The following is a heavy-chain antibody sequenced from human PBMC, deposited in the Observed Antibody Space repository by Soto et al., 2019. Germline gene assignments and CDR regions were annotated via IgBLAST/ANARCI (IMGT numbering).Heavy chain of an antibody. J-gene: IGHJ6*02. CDR1: GGSVSSGSYY. V-gene: IGHV4-61*01. D-gene: IGHD4-17*01. CDR2: IYYSGST. Sequence: WETLSLTCTVSGGSVSSGSYYWSWIRQPPGKGLEWIGYIYYSGSTNYNPSLKSRVTISVDTSKNQFSLKLSSVTAADTAVYYCARNYGDLQYYYYYYGMDVWGQGTTVTVSS. CDR3: ARNYGDLQYYYYYYGMDV.